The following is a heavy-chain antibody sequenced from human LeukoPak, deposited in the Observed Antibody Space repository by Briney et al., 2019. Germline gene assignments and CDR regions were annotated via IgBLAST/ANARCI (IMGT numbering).Heavy chain of an antibody. Sequence: SETLSLTYAVYGGSFSGYYWSWIRQPPGKGLEWIGHITYSGSTDYSPSLRSRVTMSVDTSKNQFSLKLNSVTAAETAMYFCARGGVGGYDYFDSWGQGTLVAVSS. D-gene: IGHD5-12*01. CDR3: ARGGVGGYDYFDS. CDR1: GGSFSGYY. CDR2: ITYSGST. V-gene: IGHV4-34*01. J-gene: IGHJ4*02.